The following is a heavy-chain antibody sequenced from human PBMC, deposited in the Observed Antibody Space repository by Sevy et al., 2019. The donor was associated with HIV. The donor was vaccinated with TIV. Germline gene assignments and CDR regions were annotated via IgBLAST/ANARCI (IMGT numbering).Heavy chain of an antibody. CDR1: GFTFRSFS. CDR2: IWYDGRTK. Sequence: GGYLRLSCSASGFTFRSFSMHWVRQAPGKGLEWVAAIWYDGRTKQYADSVKGRFTISRDNSKSMLNLEMNSLRAEDTALYFCARDSALVIVPAAGFDSWGQGTVVTVSS. J-gene: IGHJ5*01. CDR3: ARDSALVIVPAAGFDS. V-gene: IGHV3-33*01. D-gene: IGHD2-2*01.